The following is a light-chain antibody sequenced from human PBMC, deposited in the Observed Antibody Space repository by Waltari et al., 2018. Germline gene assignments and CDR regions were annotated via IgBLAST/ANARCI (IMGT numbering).Light chain of an antibody. V-gene: IGKV4-1*01. CDR2: WAS. CDR1: QSVLSSSNNKNY. CDR3: QQYYDTPWT. J-gene: IGKJ1*01. Sequence: DIVMTQSPDSLAVSLGERATINCKSSQSVLSSSNNKNYLTWYQQKPGQPPKLLIYWASTREYGVPDRFSGSGSGTDFTLTISSLQAEDVAVYYCQQYYDTPWTFGQGTKVEIK.